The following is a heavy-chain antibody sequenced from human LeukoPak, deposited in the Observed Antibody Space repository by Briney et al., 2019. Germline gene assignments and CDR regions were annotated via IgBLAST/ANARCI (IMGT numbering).Heavy chain of an antibody. CDR2: IYTSGST. CDR1: GGSISSYY. D-gene: IGHD3-10*01. V-gene: IGHV4-4*07. CDR3: AREITMVRGVIIIPLGY. J-gene: IGHJ4*02. Sequence: SETLSLTCTVSGGSISSYYWSWIRQPAGKGLEWIGRIYTSGSTNYNPSLKSRVTMSVDTSKNQFSLKLSSVTAADTAVYYCAREITMVRGVIIIPLGYWGQGTLVTVSS.